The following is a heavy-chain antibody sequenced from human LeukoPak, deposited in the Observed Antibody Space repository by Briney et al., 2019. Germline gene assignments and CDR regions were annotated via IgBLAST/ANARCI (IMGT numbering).Heavy chain of an antibody. CDR2: IKPDGTTK. J-gene: IGHJ4*02. V-gene: IGHV3-7*03. CDR3: ARSIPYGTTWYGLSDY. D-gene: IGHD6-13*01. Sequence: GGSLRLSCAASGFPFSSYSMTWVRQAPGKGLEWVANIKPDGTTKFYVDSVKGRFTISRDNALNSLYLQMNSLRAEDTAIYYCARSIPYGTTWYGLSDYWGQGTLVTVSS. CDR1: GFPFSSYS.